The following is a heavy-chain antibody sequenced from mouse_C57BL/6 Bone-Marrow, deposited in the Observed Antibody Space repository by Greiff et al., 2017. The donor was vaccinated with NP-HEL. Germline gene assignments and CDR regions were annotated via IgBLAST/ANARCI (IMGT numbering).Heavy chain of an antibody. CDR2: IWSGGST. Sequence: VKLVESGPGLVQPSQSLSITCTVSGFSLTSYGVHWVRQSPGKGLEWLGVIWSGGSTDYNAAFISRLSISKDNSKSQVFFKMNSLQADDAAIYYCARNLYYYGSSSFAYWGQGTLVTVSA. D-gene: IGHD1-1*01. V-gene: IGHV2-2*01. CDR1: GFSLTSYG. J-gene: IGHJ3*01. CDR3: ARNLYYYGSSSFAY.